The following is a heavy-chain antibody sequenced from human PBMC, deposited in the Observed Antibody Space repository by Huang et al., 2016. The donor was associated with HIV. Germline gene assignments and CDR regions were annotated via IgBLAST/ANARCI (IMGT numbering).Heavy chain of an antibody. Sequence: QLQLQESGPGLVKPSETLSLTCTVSGGSISSSSYYWGWIRQSPGKGLDGIGSIYYIGIGCYNPFIKSRVTMSVDRSSNQFSLKMHSVTAADTAVYYCASRTTVTTTSNYHYFYMDVWGKGTTVIVSS. D-gene: IGHD4-17*01. CDR1: GGSISSSSYY. CDR3: ASRTTVTTTSNYHYFYMDV. V-gene: IGHV4-39*01. CDR2: IYYIGIG. J-gene: IGHJ6*03.